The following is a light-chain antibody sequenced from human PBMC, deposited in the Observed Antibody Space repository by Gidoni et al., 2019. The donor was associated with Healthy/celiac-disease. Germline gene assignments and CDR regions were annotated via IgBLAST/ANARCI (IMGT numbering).Light chain of an antibody. V-gene: IGKV4-1*01. CDR1: QSVLYSSNNKNY. J-gene: IGKJ1*01. Sequence: GSLGERATINCKSSQSVLYSSNNKNYLAWYQQKPGQPPKLLIYWASTRESGVPDRFSGSGSGTDFTLTISSLQAEDVAVYYCQQYYSTPQTFXQXTKVEIK. CDR3: QQYYSTPQT. CDR2: WAS.